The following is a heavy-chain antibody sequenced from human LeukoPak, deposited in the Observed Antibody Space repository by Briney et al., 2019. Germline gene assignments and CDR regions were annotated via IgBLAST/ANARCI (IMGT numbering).Heavy chain of an antibody. CDR1: GFSFSSYG. CDR3: ARIYGSGSDYTNDAFDI. Sequence: GGTLRLSCAASGFSFSSYGMNWVRQAPGKGLEWVSAISGSGGSTYYADSVKGRFTISRDNSKNSLYLQMNSLRAEDTAVYYCARIYGSGSDYTNDAFDIWGQGTMVTVSS. J-gene: IGHJ3*02. D-gene: IGHD3-10*01. CDR2: ISGSGGST. V-gene: IGHV3-23*01.